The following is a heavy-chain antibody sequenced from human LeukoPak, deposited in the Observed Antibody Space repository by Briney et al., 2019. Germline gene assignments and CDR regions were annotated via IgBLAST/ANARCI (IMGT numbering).Heavy chain of an antibody. J-gene: IGHJ6*02. D-gene: IGHD2-2*01. CDR3: ARARIVVLPAGNGMDV. CDR2: ISSSSSYI. V-gene: IGHV3-21*01. CDR1: GFTFNTYS. Sequence: PGGSLRLSCAASGFTFNTYSMNWVRQAPGKGLEWVSSISSSSSYIYYADSVKGRFAISRDNAKDSLYLQMNSLRDEDTAVYYCARARIVVLPAGNGMDVWGQGTTVTVSS.